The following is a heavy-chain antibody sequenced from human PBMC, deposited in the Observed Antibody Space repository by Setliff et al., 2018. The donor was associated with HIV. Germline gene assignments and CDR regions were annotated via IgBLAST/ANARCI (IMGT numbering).Heavy chain of an antibody. CDR1: GDSINSRYW. D-gene: IGHD5-12*01. V-gene: IGHV4-4*02. J-gene: IGHJ3*02. Sequence: LSLTCAVSGDSINSRYWWSWVRQPPGKGLEWIGEIFQSYTTNYNPSLKSRVTISVDKSKNQLSLNVWSVTAADTAVYYCVRTISGADAFDIWGQGTMVTVSS. CDR3: VRTISGADAFDI. CDR2: IFQSYTT.